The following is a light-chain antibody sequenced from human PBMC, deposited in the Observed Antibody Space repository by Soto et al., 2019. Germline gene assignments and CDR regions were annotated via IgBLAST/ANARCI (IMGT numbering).Light chain of an antibody. CDR2: DVS. Sequence: QSALTQARSVSGSPGQSVSISCTRTSSDVGGYNYVSWYQQHPGKAPKLMIYDVSKRPSGVPDRFSGSKSGNTASLTISGLQAEDEADYYCCSYAGSYTFVVFGAGTKVTVL. J-gene: IGLJ2*01. CDR1: SSDVGGYNY. CDR3: CSYAGSYTFVV. V-gene: IGLV2-11*01.